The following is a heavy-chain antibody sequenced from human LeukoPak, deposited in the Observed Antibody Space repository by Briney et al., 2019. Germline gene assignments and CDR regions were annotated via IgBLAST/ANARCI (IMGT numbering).Heavy chain of an antibody. Sequence: SQTLSLTCTVSGGSSSSGSYYWSWIRQPAGKGLEWIGRIYTSGSPNYNPSLKSRLTISVDTSKNQFSLKLSSVTAADTAVYYCARDGPSGSFDYWGQGTLVTVSS. CDR3: ARDGPSGSFDY. CDR1: GGSSSSGSYY. J-gene: IGHJ4*02. D-gene: IGHD3-10*01. V-gene: IGHV4-61*02. CDR2: IYTSGSP.